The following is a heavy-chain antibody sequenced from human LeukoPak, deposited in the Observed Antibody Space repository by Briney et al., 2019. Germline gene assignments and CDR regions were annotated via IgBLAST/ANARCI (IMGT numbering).Heavy chain of an antibody. CDR1: GGSISSHY. V-gene: IGHV4-59*11. J-gene: IGHJ3*02. CDR3: AKSIAGTHDGFDI. Sequence: ETLSLTCTVSGGSISSHYWSWIRQTPGKGLEWIGYIYSSGNRIYNPSLKSRVTMSLDTSKNQFSLKLISVTAADTAVYYCAKSIAGTHDGFDIWGQGTTVTVSS. D-gene: IGHD2-21*01. CDR2: IYSSGNR.